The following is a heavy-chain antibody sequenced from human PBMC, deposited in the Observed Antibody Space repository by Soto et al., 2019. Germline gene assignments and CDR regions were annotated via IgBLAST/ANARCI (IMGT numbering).Heavy chain of an antibody. V-gene: IGHV4-34*01. CDR1: GGSFSGYY. J-gene: IGHJ4*02. CDR2: INHSGST. D-gene: IGHD3-9*01. CDR3: ARETGYYFSFVDY. Sequence: PSETLSLTCAVYGGSFSGYYWSWIRQPPGKGLEWIGEINHSGSTNYNPSLKSRVTISVDTSKNQFSLKLSSVTAADTAVYYCARETGYYFSFVDYWGQGTLVTVSS.